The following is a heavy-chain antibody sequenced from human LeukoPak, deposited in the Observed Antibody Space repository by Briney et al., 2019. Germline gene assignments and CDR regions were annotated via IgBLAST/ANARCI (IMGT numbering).Heavy chain of an antibody. CDR3: AKAVWFGELFSDY. CDR1: GFTFSSYA. CDR2: ISGSGGST. Sequence: GGSPRLSCAASGFTFSSYAMSWVRQAPGKGLEWVSAISGSGGSTYYADSVKGRFTVSRDNSKNTLYLQMNSLRAEDTAVYYCAKAVWFGELFSDYWGQGTLVTVSS. D-gene: IGHD3-10*01. J-gene: IGHJ4*02. V-gene: IGHV3-23*01.